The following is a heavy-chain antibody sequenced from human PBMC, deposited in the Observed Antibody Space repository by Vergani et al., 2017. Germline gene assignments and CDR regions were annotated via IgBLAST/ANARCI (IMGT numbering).Heavy chain of an antibody. CDR3: ASTVPAAMRNSYYYYMDV. CDR2: INHSGST. D-gene: IGHD2-2*01. J-gene: IGHJ6*03. V-gene: IGHV4-34*01. CDR1: GGSFSGYY. Sequence: QVQLQQWGAGLLKPSETLSLTCAVYGGSFSGYYWSWIRQPPGKGLEWIGEINHSGSTNYNPSLKSRGTISVDTSKNQFSLKLSSVTAPDTAVYYCASTVPAAMRNSYYYYMDVWGKGTTVTVSS.